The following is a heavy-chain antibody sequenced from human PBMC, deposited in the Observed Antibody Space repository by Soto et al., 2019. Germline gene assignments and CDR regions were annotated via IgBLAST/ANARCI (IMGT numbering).Heavy chain of an antibody. J-gene: IGHJ4*02. CDR2: ISYDGSNK. V-gene: IGHV3-30-3*01. D-gene: IGHD3-3*01. Sequence: PGGSLRLSCAAPGFTFSSYAMHWVRQAPGKGLEWVAVISYDGSNKYYADSVKGRFTISRDNSKNTLYLQMNSLRAEDTAVYYCARDPSDITIFGVVITTFPAFDYWGQGTLVTVSS. CDR3: ARDPSDITIFGVVITTFPAFDY. CDR1: GFTFSSYA.